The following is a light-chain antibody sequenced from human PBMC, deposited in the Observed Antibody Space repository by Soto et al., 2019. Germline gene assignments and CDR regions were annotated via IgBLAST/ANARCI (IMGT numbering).Light chain of an antibody. CDR1: QSVLYSSNNKNY. J-gene: IGKJ4*01. CDR3: QQYYSTPQST. V-gene: IGKV4-1*01. CDR2: WAS. Sequence: DIVMTQSPDSLAVSLGERATINCRSSQSVLYSSNNKNYLAWYQQKPGQPPKLLIHWASTRESGVPDRFSGSGSGTDFTLTISSLQAEDVAVYYCQQYYSTPQSTFGGGTKVEIK.